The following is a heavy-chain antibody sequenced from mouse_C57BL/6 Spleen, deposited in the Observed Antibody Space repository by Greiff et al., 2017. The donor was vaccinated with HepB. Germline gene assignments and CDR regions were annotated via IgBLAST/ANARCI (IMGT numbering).Heavy chain of an antibody. CDR1: GYTFTDYE. D-gene: IGHD1-1*01. Sequence: VQLQQSGAELVRPGASVTLSCKASGYTFTDYEMHWVKQTPVHGLEWIGAIDPETGGTAYNQKFKGKAILTADKSSSTAYMELRSLTSEDSAVYYCTRRPVVATFDFDYWGQGTTLTVSS. CDR3: TRRPVVATFDFDY. CDR2: IDPETGGT. V-gene: IGHV1-15*01. J-gene: IGHJ2*01.